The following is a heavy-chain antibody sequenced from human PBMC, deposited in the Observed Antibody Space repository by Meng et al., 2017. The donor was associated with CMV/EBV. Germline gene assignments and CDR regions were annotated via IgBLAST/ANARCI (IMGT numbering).Heavy chain of an antibody. CDR1: GSFSGYY. J-gene: IGHJ4*02. D-gene: IGHD2-2*01. CDR2: INHSGST. CDR3: ASLNYCSSTSCSRRFDY. Sequence: GSFSGYYWSWIRQPPGKGLEWIGEINHSGSTNYNPSLKSRVTISVDTSKNQFSLKLSSVTAADTAVYYCASLNYCSSTSCSRRFDYRGQGTLVTVSS. V-gene: IGHV4-34*01.